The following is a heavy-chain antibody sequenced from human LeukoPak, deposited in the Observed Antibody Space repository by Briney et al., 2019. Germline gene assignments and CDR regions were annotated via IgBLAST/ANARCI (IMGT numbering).Heavy chain of an antibody. V-gene: IGHV3-48*03. D-gene: IGHD6-6*01. CDR1: GFTFSSYE. CDR3: ARDLQGDAARRHTFDY. Sequence: GGSLRLSCAASGFTFSSYEMNWVRQAPGKGLEWVSYISSSGGTIYYADSVKGRFTISRDNAKNSLSLQMNSPRAEDTAVYYCARDLQGDAARRHTFDYWGQGALVTVSS. CDR2: ISSSGGTI. J-gene: IGHJ4*02.